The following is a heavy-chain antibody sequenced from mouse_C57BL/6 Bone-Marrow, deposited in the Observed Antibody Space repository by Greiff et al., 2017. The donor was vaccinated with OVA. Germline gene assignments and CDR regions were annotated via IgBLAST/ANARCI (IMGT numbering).Heavy chain of an antibody. D-gene: IGHD1-1*01. CDR3: ARWSTTVVGYFDV. CDR1: GYAFSSSW. CDR2: IYPGDGDT. Sequence: VQLQQSGPELVKPGASVKISCKASGYAFSSSWMNWVKQRPGKGLEWIGRIYPGDGDTNYNGKFKGKATLTADKSSSTAYMQLSSLTSEDSAVYFCARWSTTVVGYFDVWGTGTTVTVSS. J-gene: IGHJ1*03. V-gene: IGHV1-82*01.